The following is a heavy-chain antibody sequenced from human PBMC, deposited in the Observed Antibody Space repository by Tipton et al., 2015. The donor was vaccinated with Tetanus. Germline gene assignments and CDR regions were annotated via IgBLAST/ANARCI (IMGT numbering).Heavy chain of an antibody. V-gene: IGHV3-33*01. CDR3: ARDMRGGSPYSGWFDL. CDR2: IWYDGSEK. J-gene: IGHJ5*02. Sequence: SLRLSCATSAFKFSKSGMHWVRQAPGKGLEWVAFIWYDGSEKYYADSVKGRFTISRDSSKDTLYLQMNSLRVEDTAVYYCARDMRGGSPYSGWFDLWGQGTPVTVSS. CDR1: AFKFSKSG. D-gene: IGHD2-15*01.